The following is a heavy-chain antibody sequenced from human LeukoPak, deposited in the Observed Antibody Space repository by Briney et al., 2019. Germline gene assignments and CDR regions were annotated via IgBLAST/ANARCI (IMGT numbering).Heavy chain of an antibody. CDR1: GFTFSSYS. CDR2: ISSSSYI. D-gene: IGHD3-22*01. V-gene: IGHV3-21*01. CDR3: TRDGPIYDSSGYHDFDY. Sequence: GGSLRLSCAASGFTFSSYSMNWVRQAPGKGLEWVSSISSSSYIYYADSVKGRFTISRDNAKNSLYLQMNSLRAEDTAVYYCTRDGPIYDSSGYHDFDYWGQGTLVTVSS. J-gene: IGHJ4*02.